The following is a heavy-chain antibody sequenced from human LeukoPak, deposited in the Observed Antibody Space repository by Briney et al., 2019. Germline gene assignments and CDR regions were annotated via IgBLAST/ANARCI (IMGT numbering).Heavy chain of an antibody. V-gene: IGHV4-59*12. J-gene: IGHJ4*02. CDR1: GGSISSY. D-gene: IGHD6-13*01. CDR3: ARVGQIAAAGTFDY. Sequence: SETLSLTCTVSGGSISSYWSWIRQAPGKGLEWIGYISYSGSTNCNPSLKSRVTISVDTSKNQFSLKLSSVTAADTAVYYCARVGQIAAAGTFDYWGQGTLVTVSS. CDR2: ISYSGST.